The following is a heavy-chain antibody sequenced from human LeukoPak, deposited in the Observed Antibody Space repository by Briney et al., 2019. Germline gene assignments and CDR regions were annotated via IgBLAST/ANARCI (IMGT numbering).Heavy chain of an antibody. CDR3: AKHSGSYLEALVY. Sequence: GGSLRLSCAASGFTFSSYAMSWVRQAPGEGLEWVSAISGSGGSTYYADSVKGRFTISRDNSKNTLYLQMNSLRAEDTAVYYCAKHSGSYLEALVYWGQGTLVTVSS. CDR2: ISGSGGST. V-gene: IGHV3-23*01. CDR1: GFTFSSYA. J-gene: IGHJ4*02. D-gene: IGHD1-26*01.